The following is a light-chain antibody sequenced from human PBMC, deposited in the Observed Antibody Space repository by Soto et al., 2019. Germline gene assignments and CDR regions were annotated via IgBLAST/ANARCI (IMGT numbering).Light chain of an antibody. CDR1: QGIRND. V-gene: IGKV1-6*01. CDR3: QQSYTSPVT. CDR2: GAS. Sequence: ASQLTQSPSSLSASVLYRFTITFRASQGIRNDLGWYQQKPGKAPNLLIYGASNLQSGVPSRFSGGGSGTDFTLTISSLQPEDFGTYYCQQSYTSPVTFGGGTKVDIK. J-gene: IGKJ4*01.